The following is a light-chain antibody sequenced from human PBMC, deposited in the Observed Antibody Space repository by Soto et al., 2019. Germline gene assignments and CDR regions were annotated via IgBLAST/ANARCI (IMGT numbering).Light chain of an antibody. CDR1: SSDVGDYNY. CDR2: EVT. J-gene: IGLJ2*01. V-gene: IGLV2-14*01. Sequence: QSALTQPASVSGSPGQSITISCTGTSSDVGDYNYVSWYQQHPGKAPKLMIYEVTTRPSGVSYRFSGSKSGNTDSLTISGFQAEDEADYYCSSYTSSDALVFGGGTKLTVL. CDR3: SSYTSSDALV.